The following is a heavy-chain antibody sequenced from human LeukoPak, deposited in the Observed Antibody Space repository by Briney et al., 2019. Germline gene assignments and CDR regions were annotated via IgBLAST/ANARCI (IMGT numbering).Heavy chain of an antibody. V-gene: IGHV1-46*01. CDR3: ARLPHWYNWNYVPVDY. CDR1: GYTFTNYY. J-gene: IGHJ4*02. Sequence: ASVKVSCKASGYTFTNYYIHWVRQAPGQGLEWMGMISPSAGNTNYAQKLQGRVTMTTDTSTSTAYMELRSLRSDDTAVYYCARLPHWYNWNYVPVDYWGQGTLVTVSS. D-gene: IGHD1-7*01. CDR2: ISPSAGNT.